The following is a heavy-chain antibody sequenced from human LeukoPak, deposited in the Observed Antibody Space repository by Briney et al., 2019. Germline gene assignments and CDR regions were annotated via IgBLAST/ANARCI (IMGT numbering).Heavy chain of an antibody. D-gene: IGHD2-2*01. J-gene: IGHJ4*02. Sequence: GESLEISCKGSGYSFTSYWIGWVRQMPGKGLEWMGIIYPGDSDTRYSPSFQGQVTISADKSISTAYLQWSSLKASDTAMYYCARGMGLEPAAIFFDYWGQGTLVTVSS. V-gene: IGHV5-51*01. CDR2: IYPGDSDT. CDR1: GYSFTSYW. CDR3: ARGMGLEPAAIFFDY.